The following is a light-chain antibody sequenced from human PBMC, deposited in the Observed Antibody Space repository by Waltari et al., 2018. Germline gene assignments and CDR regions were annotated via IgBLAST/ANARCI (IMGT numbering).Light chain of an antibody. CDR1: RCAVGGFPY. J-gene: IGLJ3*02. CDR2: AIS. CDR3: SSYTSSNTLGGV. V-gene: IGLV2-14*01. Sequence: SSLTQPASVYGSPGQAINISCTGSRCAVGGFPYFPSYQHTPGKAPKLMIYAISNRPSGISNRFSGSRSGNTASLTISGLQAEDEADYYCSSYTSSNTLGGVFGGGTKLTVL.